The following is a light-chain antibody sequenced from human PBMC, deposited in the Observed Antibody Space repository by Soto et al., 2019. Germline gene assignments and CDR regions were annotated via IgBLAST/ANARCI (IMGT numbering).Light chain of an antibody. J-gene: IGKJ5*01. Sequence: VITQSPLSLPVTLVHPASISFMSSQVLLYSDGNTKLAWYQQKPGQPPRLLIYSASTRATGVPARFSGSGSGTDYILTISSLQSEDVAVYYCQQNTDWPPINFGQGTRLEIK. V-gene: IGKV3-15*01. CDR2: SAS. CDR1: QVLLYSDGNTK. CDR3: QQNTDWPPIN.